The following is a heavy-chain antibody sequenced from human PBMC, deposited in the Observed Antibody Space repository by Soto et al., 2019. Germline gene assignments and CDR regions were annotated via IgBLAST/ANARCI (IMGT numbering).Heavy chain of an antibody. J-gene: IGHJ4*02. V-gene: IGHV3-23*01. CDR1: GFTFSNSA. CDR3: TKGATSPFDS. Sequence: LILSCAVSGFTFSNSAITWVRQAPGKGLEWVSLMSGNGGRIVYADSVKGRFTVSRDNSKNTLYLQMNSLRLEDTAIYYCTKGATSPFDSWGQGTRVTVSS. D-gene: IGHD3-16*01. CDR2: MSGNGGRI.